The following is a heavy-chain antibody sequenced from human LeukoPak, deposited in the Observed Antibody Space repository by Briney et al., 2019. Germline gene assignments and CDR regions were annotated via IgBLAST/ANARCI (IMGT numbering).Heavy chain of an antibody. Sequence: SETLSLTCTVSGGSISSSSYYWGWIRQPPGKGLEWIGSIYYSGSTYYNPSLKSRVTISVDTSKNQFSLKLSSVTAAGTAVYYCARAPGHSSILFDYWGQGTLVTVSS. V-gene: IGHV4-39*07. CDR3: ARAPGHSSILFDY. CDR2: IYYSGST. J-gene: IGHJ4*02. CDR1: GGSISSSSYY. D-gene: IGHD6-13*01.